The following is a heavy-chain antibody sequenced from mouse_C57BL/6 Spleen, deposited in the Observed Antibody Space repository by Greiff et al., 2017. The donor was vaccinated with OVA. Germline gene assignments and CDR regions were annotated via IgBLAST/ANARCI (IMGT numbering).Heavy chain of an antibody. V-gene: IGHV1-69*01. CDR1: GYTFTSYW. Sequence: QVQLQQPGAELVMPGASVKLSCKASGYTFTSYWMHWVKQRPGQGLEWIGEIDPSDSYTNYNQKFKGKSTLTVDKSSSTAYMQLSSLTSEDSAVYYCARYDGSSYGYFDVWGTGTTVTVSS. J-gene: IGHJ1*03. CDR3: ARYDGSSYGYFDV. CDR2: IDPSDSYT. D-gene: IGHD1-1*01.